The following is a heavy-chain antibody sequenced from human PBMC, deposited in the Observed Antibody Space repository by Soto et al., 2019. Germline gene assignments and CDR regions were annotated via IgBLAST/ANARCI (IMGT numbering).Heavy chain of an antibody. CDR1: GFTFSSYS. Sequence: EVQLLESGGGLVQPGGSLRLSCAASGFTFSSYSMNWVRQAPGKGLEWVSSISSSSSYIYYADSVKGRFTISRDNAKNSLYLQMNSLRAEDTAVYYCARGPFGLGELSPDSFDYWGQGTLVTVSS. V-gene: IGHV3-21*01. CDR2: ISSSSSYI. D-gene: IGHD3-16*02. CDR3: ARGPFGLGELSPDSFDY. J-gene: IGHJ4*02.